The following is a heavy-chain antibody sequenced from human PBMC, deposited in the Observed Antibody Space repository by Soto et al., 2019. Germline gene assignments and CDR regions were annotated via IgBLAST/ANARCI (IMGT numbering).Heavy chain of an antibody. D-gene: IGHD5-12*01. CDR1: GFSFGDYA. CDR3: SRIKEYHGYADLDS. Sequence: GGSLRLSCTGSGFSFGDYAMSWFRQAPGKGLEWVGFIRSKPFGGTTAYAASVQGRFMISRDDSKSNGYLQMSSLKTEDTAVYFCSRIKEYHGYADLDSWGPGTLVTVSS. CDR2: IRSKPFGGTT. V-gene: IGHV3-49*03. J-gene: IGHJ4*02.